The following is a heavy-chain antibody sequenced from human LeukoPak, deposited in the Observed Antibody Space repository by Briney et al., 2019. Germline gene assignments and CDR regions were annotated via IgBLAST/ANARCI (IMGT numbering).Heavy chain of an antibody. D-gene: IGHD1-26*01. CDR3: AKEQGGY. V-gene: IGHV3-74*01. CDR1: GFTFSTYW. Sequence: GGSLRLSCAASGFTFSTYWMHWVRQAPGKGLMWVSRISGDGSNTHYADSVKGRFTISRDNAKNTLYLQMNSLRAEDTAVYYCAKEQGGYWGQGTLVTVSS. CDR2: ISGDGSNT. J-gene: IGHJ4*02.